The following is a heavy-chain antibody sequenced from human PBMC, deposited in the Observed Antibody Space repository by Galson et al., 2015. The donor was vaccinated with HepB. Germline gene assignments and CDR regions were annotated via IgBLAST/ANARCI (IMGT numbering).Heavy chain of an antibody. CDR2: ISSSSSTI. Sequence: ASGFTFSSYSMNWVRQAPGKGLEWVSYISSSSSTIYYADSVKGRFTISRDNAKNSLYLQMNSLRDEDTAVYYCARVHSSGWYGYFQHWGQGTLVTVSS. D-gene: IGHD6-19*01. J-gene: IGHJ1*01. CDR3: ARVHSSGWYGYFQH. V-gene: IGHV3-48*02. CDR1: GFTFSSYS.